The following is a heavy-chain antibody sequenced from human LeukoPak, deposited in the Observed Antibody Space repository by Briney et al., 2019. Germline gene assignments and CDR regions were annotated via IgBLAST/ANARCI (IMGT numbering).Heavy chain of an antibody. CDR2: IRSKAYGGTT. J-gene: IGHJ4*02. Sequence: PGGSLTLSCTVSGFTSGDYVMNWVRQAPGKGLEWVGFIRSKAYGGTTEYAASVKGRFTISRDDSKSIAYLQMNSLNNEDTAVYYCTSPRGNSGWYDYWGQGTLVTVSS. D-gene: IGHD6-19*01. CDR3: TSPRGNSGWYDY. CDR1: GFTSGDYV. V-gene: IGHV3-49*04.